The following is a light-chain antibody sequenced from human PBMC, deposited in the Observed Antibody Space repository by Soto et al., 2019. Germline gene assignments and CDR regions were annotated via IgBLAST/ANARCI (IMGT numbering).Light chain of an antibody. CDR2: DGD. Sequence: QSALTQPASVSGSPGQSITISCTGTSSDVGSSNLLSWYQQHPGKAPKLTIYDGDKRPSGVSSRFSASRSGNTASLTISGLQAEDEADYYCCAYASTHLVFGGGTKVTVL. CDR1: SSDVGSSNL. CDR3: CAYASTHLV. V-gene: IGLV2-23*01. J-gene: IGLJ2*01.